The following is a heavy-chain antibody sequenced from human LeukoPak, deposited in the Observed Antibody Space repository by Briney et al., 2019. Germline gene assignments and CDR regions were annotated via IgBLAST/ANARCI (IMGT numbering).Heavy chain of an antibody. CDR1: GFIFGDYA. CDR3: TPTTPGYSYGIY. V-gene: IGHV3-49*04. Sequence: GGSLRLSCTASGFIFGDYAMSWVRQAPGKGLEWVGFIRSKAYGGTAEYAASVKGRFTISRDDSKSIAYLQMNSLKTEDTALYYCTPTTPGYSYGIYWGQGTLVTVSS. CDR2: IRSKAYGGTA. J-gene: IGHJ4*02. D-gene: IGHD5-18*01.